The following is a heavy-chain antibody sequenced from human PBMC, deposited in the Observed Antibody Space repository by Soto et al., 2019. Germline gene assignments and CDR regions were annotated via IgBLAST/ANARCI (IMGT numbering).Heavy chain of an antibody. CDR1: RFTVSR. Sequence: PGGSLRLSCAASRFTVSRMSWIRQAPGKGLDWVSVIYRDFDTSYTDSVKGRFSISRDNSKNMVHLQMNSLRVEDTAIYYCLREREGDGHAEVWGQGTLVTVSS. J-gene: IGHJ4*02. V-gene: IGHV3-66*01. CDR2: IYRDFDT. CDR3: LREREGDGHAEV.